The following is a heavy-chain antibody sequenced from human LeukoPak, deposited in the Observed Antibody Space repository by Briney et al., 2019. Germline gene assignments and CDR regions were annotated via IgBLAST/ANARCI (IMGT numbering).Heavy chain of an antibody. Sequence: PSETLSLTCAVSGYSISSGYYWGWIRQPPGKGLEWIGRIYHSGSTYYIPSLKSRVTISVDTSKNQFSLKLSSVTAADTAVYYCARAYDSSGNDYWGQGTLVTVSS. CDR1: GYSISSGYY. CDR2: IYHSGST. V-gene: IGHV4-38-2*01. D-gene: IGHD3-22*01. J-gene: IGHJ4*02. CDR3: ARAYDSSGNDY.